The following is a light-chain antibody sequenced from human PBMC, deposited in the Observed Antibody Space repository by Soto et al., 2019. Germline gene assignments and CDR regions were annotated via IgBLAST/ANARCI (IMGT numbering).Light chain of an antibody. V-gene: IGKV1-27*01. CDR3: QKYNSAPRALT. CDR1: QGISNY. Sequence: DIQMTQSPSSLSASVGDRVTITCRASQGISNYLAWYQQKPWKVPKLLIYAASTLQSGVPSRFSGSGSGTDFTLTISSLQPEDVATYYCQKYNSAPRALTFGGGTKVEIK. CDR2: AAS. J-gene: IGKJ4*01.